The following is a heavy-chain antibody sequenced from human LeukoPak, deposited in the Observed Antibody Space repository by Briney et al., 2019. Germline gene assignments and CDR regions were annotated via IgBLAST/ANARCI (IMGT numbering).Heavy chain of an antibody. CDR1: GFTFTYYY. CDR2: ISSSGSTI. D-gene: IGHD3-10*01. CDR3: TRAVGIGSGHFDY. V-gene: IGHV3-11*04. Sequence: GRSLRLSCAASGFTFTYYYMSWIRQAPGKGLEWVSYISSSGSTIYYADPVKGRFTISRDNSKTTLYLHMNSLRAEDTAVYYCTRAVGIGSGHFDYWGQGTLVTVSS. J-gene: IGHJ4*02.